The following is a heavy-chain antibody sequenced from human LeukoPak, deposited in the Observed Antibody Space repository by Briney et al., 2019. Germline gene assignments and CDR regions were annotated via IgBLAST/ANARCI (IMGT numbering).Heavy chain of an antibody. CDR1: GYTFTGYY. Sequence: ASVKVSCKASGYTFTGYYMHWVRQAPGQGLEWMGWINPNSGGTNYAQKFQGRVTMTRDTSISTAYMELSRLRSDDTAVYYCARGYDYVWGSYRPPDYWGQGTLVTVSS. CDR3: ARGYDYVWGSYRPPDY. J-gene: IGHJ4*02. D-gene: IGHD3-16*02. CDR2: INPNSGGT. V-gene: IGHV1-2*02.